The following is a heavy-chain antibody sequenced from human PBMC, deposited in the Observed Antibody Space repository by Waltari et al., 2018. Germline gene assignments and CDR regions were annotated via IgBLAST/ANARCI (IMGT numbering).Heavy chain of an antibody. V-gene: IGHV1-8*01. CDR1: GFTFTSYD. D-gene: IGHD3-22*01. CDR3: ARGTLYDRSGIDY. Sequence: QVQLVQSGAEVKKPGASVKVSCKASGFTFTSYDNNWVRQATGQGLEWMGWMNPNSGNTGYEQKFQGRVTTTRNTSISTAYMELSSLRSEDTAVYYCARGTLYDRSGIDYWGQGTLVTVSS. CDR2: MNPNSGNT. J-gene: IGHJ4*02.